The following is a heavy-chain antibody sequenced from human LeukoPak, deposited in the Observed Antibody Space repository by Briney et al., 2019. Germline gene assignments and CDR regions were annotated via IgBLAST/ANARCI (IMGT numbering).Heavy chain of an antibody. CDR2: ISSSGSTI. CDR1: GFTFSSYE. V-gene: IGHV3-48*03. D-gene: IGHD6-6*01. J-gene: IGHJ5*02. CDR3: ASQPPIPYSSSSSNWFDP. Sequence: GGSLRLSCAASGFTFSSYEMNWVRQAPGKGLEWVSYISSSGSTIYYADSVKGRSTISRDNAKNSLYLQMNSLRAEDTAVYYCASQPPIPYSSSSSNWFDPWGQGTLVTVSS.